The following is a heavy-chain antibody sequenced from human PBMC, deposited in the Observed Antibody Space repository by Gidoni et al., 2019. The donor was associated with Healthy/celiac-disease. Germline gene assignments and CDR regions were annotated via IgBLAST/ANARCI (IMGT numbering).Heavy chain of an antibody. CDR1: GFTFSSYA. Sequence: EVQLLESGGGLVQPGGSLRLSCAASGFTFSSYAMSWVRQAPGKGLEWVSAISGSGGSTYYADSVKGRFTISRDNSKNTLCLQMNSLRAEDTAVYYCAKDRRLSPLALNWFDPWGQGTLVTVSS. V-gene: IGHV3-23*01. CDR3: AKDRRLSPLALNWFDP. J-gene: IGHJ5*02. D-gene: IGHD6-25*01. CDR2: ISGSGGST.